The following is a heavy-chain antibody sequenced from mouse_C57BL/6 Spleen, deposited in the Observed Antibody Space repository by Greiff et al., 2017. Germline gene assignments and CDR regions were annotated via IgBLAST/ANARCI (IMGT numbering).Heavy chain of an antibody. CDR2: ISYDGSN. J-gene: IGHJ4*01. CDR1: GYSITSGYY. CDR3: ARADTTVPMDY. Sequence: ESGPGLVKPSQSLSLTCSVTGYSITSGYYWNWIRQFPGNKLEWMGYISYDGSNNYNPSLKNRISITRDTSKNQFFLKLNSVTTEDTATYYCARADTTVPMDYWGQGTSVTVSS. D-gene: IGHD1-1*01. V-gene: IGHV3-6*01.